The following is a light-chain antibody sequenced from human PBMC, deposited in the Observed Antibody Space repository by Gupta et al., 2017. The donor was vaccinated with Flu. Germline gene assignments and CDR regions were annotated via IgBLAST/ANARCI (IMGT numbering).Light chain of an antibody. Sequence: PSSLSASVGGRVTITCRASLTITTYLNWYQQKVGKAPKLLIYGASGLQSGVPSRFTASGSGTDFTLTISSLQPEDFATYYCQQTYSTPYTFGLGTRVEIK. V-gene: IGKV1-39*01. CDR2: GAS. CDR1: LTITTY. J-gene: IGKJ2*01. CDR3: QQTYSTPYT.